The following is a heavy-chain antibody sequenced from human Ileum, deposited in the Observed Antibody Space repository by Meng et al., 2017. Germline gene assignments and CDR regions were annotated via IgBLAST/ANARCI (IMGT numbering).Heavy chain of an antibody. J-gene: IGHJ5*02. CDR3: ARGGGGGWPNWFDP. V-gene: IGHV4-61*01. CDR1: GGSVSSANSY. CDR2: VYNTGNT. D-gene: IGHD6-19*01. Sequence: QVRLQESVRGLLRPSATLSLTCTVSGGSVSSANSYWSWIRQTPGKGLEWIGYVYNTGNTNSNPSLRSRLTMSVDTSNSQFSLKLTSVTAADTAVYYCARGGGGGWPNWFDPWGQGTLVTVSS.